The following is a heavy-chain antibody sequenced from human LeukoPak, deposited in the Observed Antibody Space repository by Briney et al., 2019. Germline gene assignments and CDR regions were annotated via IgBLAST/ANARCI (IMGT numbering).Heavy chain of an antibody. CDR1: VFTFSHYY. V-gene: IGHV3-11*01. CDR2: YRSGCSI. J-gene: IGHJ5*02. CDR3: ARVRGHRGSYIFWFGP. D-gene: IGHD1-26*01. Sequence: GGSETLPCTPSVFTFSHYYVMWTRQARGRGVEGVSYYRSGCSIYYAESVKGPFTIPRDNAKNSLYLQMKSLKAEDTDVYYCARVRGHRGSYIFWFGPWGQGTLVTVSS.